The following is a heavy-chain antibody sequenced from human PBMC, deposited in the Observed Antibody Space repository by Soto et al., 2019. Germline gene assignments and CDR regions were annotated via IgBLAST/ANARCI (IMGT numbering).Heavy chain of an antibody. CDR3: ARDSFNYYYGMDV. CDR2: IYYDGGT. CDR1: GGSISSGDYH. J-gene: IGHJ6*02. Sequence: PSETLSLTCTVSGGSISSGDYHWSWIRQPPGKGLEWIGYIYYDGGTYYNPSLKSRLTISLDTSKNQFSLKLSSVTAADTAVYYCARDSFNYYYGMDVWGQGTSVTASS. V-gene: IGHV4-30-4*01.